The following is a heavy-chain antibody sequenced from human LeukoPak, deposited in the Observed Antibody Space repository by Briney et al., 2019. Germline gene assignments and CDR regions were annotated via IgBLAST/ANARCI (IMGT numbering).Heavy chain of an antibody. CDR2: INPSGGST. V-gene: IGHV1-46*01. CDR3: ARVYWELLPMGYFQH. J-gene: IGHJ1*01. CDR1: GYTVISYY. D-gene: IGHD1-26*01. Sequence: ASVKDSCKASGYTVISYYLHWVRQAPRQGIEWMGIINPSGGSTSYAQKFQGRVTMTRDTSTSTVYMELSSLRSEDTAVYYCARVYWELLPMGYFQHWGQGTLVTVSS.